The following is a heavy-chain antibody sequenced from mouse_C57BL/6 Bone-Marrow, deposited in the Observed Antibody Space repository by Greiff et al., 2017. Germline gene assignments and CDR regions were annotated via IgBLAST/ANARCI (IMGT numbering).Heavy chain of an antibody. Sequence: VQLQQSDAELVKPGASVKISCKVSGYTFTDHTIHWMKQRPEQGLEWIGYIYPRDGSTKYNEKFKGKATLTADKSSSTAYMQLNSLTSEDSAVXFCAAPYYYGSSYWYFDVWGTGTTVTVSS. V-gene: IGHV1-78*01. J-gene: IGHJ1*03. D-gene: IGHD1-1*01. CDR2: IYPRDGST. CDR3: AAPYYYGSSYWYFDV. CDR1: GYTFTDHT.